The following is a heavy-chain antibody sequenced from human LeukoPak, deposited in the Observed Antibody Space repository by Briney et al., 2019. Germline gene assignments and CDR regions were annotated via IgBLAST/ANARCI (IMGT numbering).Heavy chain of an antibody. J-gene: IGHJ4*02. CDR1: GFTFDDYA. D-gene: IGHD6-19*01. CDR3: AKDTTGSSSGTKGFDY. V-gene: IGHV3-9*01. Sequence: PGGSLRLSCAASGFTFDDYATHWVRQAPGKGLEWVSGITWNSGGLGYADSVKGRFTVSRDNAKNSLYVQMNSLRTEDTALYYCAKDTTGSSSGTKGFDYWGQGTLVTVSS. CDR2: ITWNSGGL.